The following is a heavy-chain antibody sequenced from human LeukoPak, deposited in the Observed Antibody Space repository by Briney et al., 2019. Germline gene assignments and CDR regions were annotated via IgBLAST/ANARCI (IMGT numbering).Heavy chain of an antibody. Sequence: GASVTVSCKASGGTFSSYAISWVRQAPGQGLEWMGGIIPIFGTANYAQKFQGRVTITTDESTSTAYMELSSLRSEDTAVYYCARDRGGYKNFDYWGQGTLVTVSS. D-gene: IGHD5-24*01. V-gene: IGHV1-69*05. J-gene: IGHJ4*02. CDR2: IIPIFGTA. CDR1: GGTFSSYA. CDR3: ARDRGGYKNFDY.